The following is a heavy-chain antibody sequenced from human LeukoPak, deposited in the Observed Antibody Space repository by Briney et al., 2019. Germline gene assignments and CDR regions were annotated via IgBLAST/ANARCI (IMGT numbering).Heavy chain of an antibody. CDR3: ARGPSGYHNT. Sequence: GGSLRLSCAASGFTFSYYDIHWVRQAPGKGLEWVAFIRYDGSNKYYADSVKGRFTISRDNSKNTLYLQMNSLRAEDTAVYYCARGPSGYHNTGGQGTLVTVSS. D-gene: IGHD5-12*01. CDR1: GFTFSYYD. V-gene: IGHV3-30*02. CDR2: IRYDGSNK. J-gene: IGHJ4*02.